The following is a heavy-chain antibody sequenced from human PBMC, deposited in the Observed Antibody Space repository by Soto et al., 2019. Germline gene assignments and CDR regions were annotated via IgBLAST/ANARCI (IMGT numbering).Heavy chain of an antibody. CDR1: GFTFSSYA. Sequence: GGSLRLSCAASGFTFSSYAMSWVRQAPGKGLEWVSAISASGGSTDYADSVKGRFTISRDNSKNTLYLQMNSLRAEDTAVYYCAKALPSGWYRGWFDPWGQGTLVTVSS. CDR3: AKALPSGWYRGWFDP. D-gene: IGHD6-19*01. J-gene: IGHJ5*02. V-gene: IGHV3-23*01. CDR2: ISASGGST.